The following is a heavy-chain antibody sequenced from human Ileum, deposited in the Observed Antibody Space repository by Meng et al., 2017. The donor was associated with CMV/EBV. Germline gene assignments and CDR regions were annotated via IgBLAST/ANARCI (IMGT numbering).Heavy chain of an antibody. CDR2: IKTDGSYE. V-gene: IGHV3-7*01. D-gene: IGHD2-21*01. J-gene: IGHJ4*02. CDR3: ATEVIGAIVALDN. Sequence: GESLKISCVASGFIFSNYWMSWVRQAPGKGLEWVAHIKTDGSYENYADSVKGRFSISRDNAKNVLLLEMNTLGVEDTAVYFCATEVIGAIVALDNWGQGTLVTVSS. CDR1: GFIFSNYW.